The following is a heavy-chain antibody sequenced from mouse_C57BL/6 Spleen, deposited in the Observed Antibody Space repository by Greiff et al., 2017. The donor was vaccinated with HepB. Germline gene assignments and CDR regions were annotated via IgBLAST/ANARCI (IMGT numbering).Heavy chain of an antibody. CDR2: INPSSGYT. V-gene: IGHV1-7*01. J-gene: IGHJ3*01. D-gene: IGHD1-1*01. CDR3: ASDYRSTSAWFAY. CDR1: GYTFTSYW. Sequence: VQLVESGAELAKPGASVKLSCKASGYTFTSYWMHWVKQRPGQGLEWIGYINPSSGYTKYNQKFKDKATLTADKSSSTAYMQLSSLTYEDSAVYYCASDYRSTSAWFAYWGQGTLVTVSA.